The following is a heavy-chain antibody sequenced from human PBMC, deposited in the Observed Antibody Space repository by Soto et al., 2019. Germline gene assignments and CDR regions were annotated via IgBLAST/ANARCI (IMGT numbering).Heavy chain of an antibody. Sequence: EVQLGESGGGLVQPGGSLRLSCAASGFTVSTKYMSWVRQAAGEVLEWGSVIYSGGSTFYADSVRGRFTISRDKSKNSVKLQMNSLGAEDTAVYYCGRDPWAADYWGQGTLVTVSS. CDR3: GRDPWAADY. V-gene: IGHV3-66*01. CDR1: GFTVSTKY. CDR2: IYSGGST. J-gene: IGHJ4*02. D-gene: IGHD3-16*01.